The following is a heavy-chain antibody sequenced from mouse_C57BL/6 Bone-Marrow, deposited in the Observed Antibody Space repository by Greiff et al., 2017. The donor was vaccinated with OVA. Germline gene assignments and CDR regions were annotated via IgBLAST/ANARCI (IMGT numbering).Heavy chain of an antibody. D-gene: IGHD2-3*01. Sequence: EVKLVESGGDLVKPGGSLKLSCAASGFTFSSYGMSWVRPTPDKRLEWVATISSGGSYTYYPDSVKGRFTISRDNAKNTLYLQMSSLKSDDTAMYYCARGYDGYCGGAMDYWGQGTSVTVSS. CDR1: GFTFSSYG. CDR2: ISSGGSYT. J-gene: IGHJ4*01. CDR3: ARGYDGYCGGAMDY. V-gene: IGHV5-6*01.